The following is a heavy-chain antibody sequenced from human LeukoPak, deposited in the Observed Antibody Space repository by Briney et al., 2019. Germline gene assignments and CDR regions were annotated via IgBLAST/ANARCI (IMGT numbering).Heavy chain of an antibody. CDR1: GGTFSSYA. Sequence: AASVQVSCQASGGTFSSYAISWVRQAPGQGLEWMGGIIPIFGTANYAQKFQGRVTITADESTSTAYMELSSLRAEDTAVYYCARGSTYYDSSGQVPFDYWGQGTLVTVSS. D-gene: IGHD3-22*01. CDR3: ARGSTYYDSSGQVPFDY. J-gene: IGHJ4*02. V-gene: IGHV1-69*13. CDR2: IIPIFGTA.